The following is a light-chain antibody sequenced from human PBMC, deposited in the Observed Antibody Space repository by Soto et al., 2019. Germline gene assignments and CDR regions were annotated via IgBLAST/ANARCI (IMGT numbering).Light chain of an antibody. Sequence: DIQMTQSPSTLSASVGDIVTITCPASQDISHYVNWYQQKPGKALKLIIYGASNLHPGVPSRFRGSGSGTECSFNITSLQPEDFATYYCQQYDDLPITFGQGTRLEIK. CDR1: QDISHY. V-gene: IGKV1-33*01. CDR3: QQYDDLPIT. CDR2: GAS. J-gene: IGKJ5*01.